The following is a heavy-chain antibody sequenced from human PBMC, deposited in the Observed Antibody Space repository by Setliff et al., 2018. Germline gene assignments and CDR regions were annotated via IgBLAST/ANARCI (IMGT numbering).Heavy chain of an antibody. CDR1: GGTLSTLS. J-gene: IGHJ6*03. V-gene: IGHV1-69*10. CDR2: TIPLLPLP. CDR3: ARNALTGTTRKYYYYMDV. D-gene: IGHD1-7*01. Sequence: SVKVSCKASGGTLSTLSIAWARQAPGQGLEWMGGTIPLLPLPNYAVKFQGRVTITADKSTSTAYMELRSLTSEDTAVYYCARNALTGTTRKYYYYMDVWGQGTMVTVSS.